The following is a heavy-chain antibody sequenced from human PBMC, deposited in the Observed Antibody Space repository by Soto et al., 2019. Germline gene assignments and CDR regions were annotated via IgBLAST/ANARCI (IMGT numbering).Heavy chain of an antibody. CDR3: ARGLPNVVAGFDY. Sequence: QVQLQESGPGLVKHSQTLSLTCTVSGGSISSGGYYWSWIRQHPGKGLEWIGYIYYSGSTYYNPSLKSGITISVDTSKNQFSLKLSSVTAADTAVYYCARGLPNVVAGFDYWGQGTLVTVSS. J-gene: IGHJ4*02. D-gene: IGHD2-15*01. V-gene: IGHV4-31*03. CDR1: GGSISSGGYY. CDR2: IYYSGST.